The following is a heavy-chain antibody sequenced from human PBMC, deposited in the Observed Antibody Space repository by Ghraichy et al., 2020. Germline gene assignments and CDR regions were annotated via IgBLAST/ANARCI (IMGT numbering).Heavy chain of an antibody. J-gene: IGHJ4*02. CDR2: IKQDGSEK. V-gene: IGHV3-7*01. Sequence: LSLTCAASGITFSYYWMSWARQAPGKGLEWVANIKQDGSEKYYVDSVKGRFTISRDNAKNSLYLQMNSLRVEDTAVYYCATERGHSWWGRGTLVTVSS. CDR1: GITFSYYW. CDR3: ATERGHSW. D-gene: IGHD4-11*01.